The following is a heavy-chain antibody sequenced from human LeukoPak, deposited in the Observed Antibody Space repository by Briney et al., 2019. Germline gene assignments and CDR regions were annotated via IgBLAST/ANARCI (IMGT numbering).Heavy chain of an antibody. CDR1: GGSISSSSYY. Sequence: PSETLSLTCTVSGGSISSSSYYWGWIRQPPGKGLEWIGSIYSSGSTYYNPSLKSRVTISVDTSKNQFSLKLSSVTAADTAVYYRARHRDSSSWSMFIDYWGQGTLVTVSS. J-gene: IGHJ4*02. CDR2: IYSSGST. CDR3: ARHRDSSSWSMFIDY. V-gene: IGHV4-39*01. D-gene: IGHD6-13*01.